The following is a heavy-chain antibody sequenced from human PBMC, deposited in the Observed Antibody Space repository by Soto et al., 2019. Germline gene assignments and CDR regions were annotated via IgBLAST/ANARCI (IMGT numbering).Heavy chain of an antibody. CDR2: ISGSGGST. J-gene: IGHJ4*02. CDR3: AKGTVVVAARASFDY. Sequence: EVQLLESGGGLVQPGGSLRLSCAASGFTFSSYAMSWVRQAPGKGLEWVSAISGSGGSTYYADSAKGRFTIATDNSKNTPYLQMSILRADAAALDYCAKGTVVVAARASFDYWGPGTLVTVSS. CDR1: GFTFSSYA. D-gene: IGHD2-15*01. V-gene: IGHV3-23*01.